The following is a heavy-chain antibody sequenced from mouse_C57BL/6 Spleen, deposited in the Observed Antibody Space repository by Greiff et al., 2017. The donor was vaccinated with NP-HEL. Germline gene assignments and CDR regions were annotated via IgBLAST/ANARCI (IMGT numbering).Heavy chain of an antibody. CDR1: GYTFTSYW. D-gene: IGHD1-1*01. Sequence: VQLQQPGAELVKPGASVKMSCKASGYTFTSYWITWVKQRPGQGLAWIGDIYPGSGSTNYNEKFKSKATLTVDTSSSTAYMQLSSLTSEDSAVYYCVYYGSPYWYFDVWGTGTTVTVSS. CDR2: IYPGSGST. V-gene: IGHV1-55*01. J-gene: IGHJ1*03. CDR3: VYYGSPYWYFDV.